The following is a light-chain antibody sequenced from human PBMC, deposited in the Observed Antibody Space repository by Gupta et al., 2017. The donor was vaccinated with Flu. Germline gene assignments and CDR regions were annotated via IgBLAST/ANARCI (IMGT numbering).Light chain of an antibody. CDR3: QSADSSATYV. CDR1: ALSRQL. Sequence: SGDALSRQLVNCFRQKPGQAPVLVLYKDTKRPSGIPGRFSGSSSGSTVTLTISGVPADDAADYYCQSADSSATYVFGTGTQVTVL. CDR2: KDT. V-gene: IGLV3-25*03. J-gene: IGLJ1*01.